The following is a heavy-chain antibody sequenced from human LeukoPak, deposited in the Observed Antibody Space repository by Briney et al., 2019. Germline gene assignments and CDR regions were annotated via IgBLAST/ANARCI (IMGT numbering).Heavy chain of an antibody. CDR3: ARVLPQWLARYYFDY. CDR2: IYYSGST. V-gene: IGHV4-39*01. Sequence: PSETLSLTCTVSGGSVSSGSYYWSWIRQPPGKGLEWIGTIYYSGSTYYNPSLESRVTISIDTSKNQFSLKLNSVTAADTAVYYCARVLPQWLARYYFDYWGQGSLVTVSS. CDR1: GGSVSSGSYY. J-gene: IGHJ4*02. D-gene: IGHD6-19*01.